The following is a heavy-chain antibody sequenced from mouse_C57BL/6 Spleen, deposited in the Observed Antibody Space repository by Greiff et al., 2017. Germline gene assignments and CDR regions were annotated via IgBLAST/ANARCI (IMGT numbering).Heavy chain of an antibody. CDR2: IYPASGST. D-gene: IGHD2-2*01. CDR1: GYTFTSYW. Sequence: QVQLKQPGAELVKPGASVKMSCKASGYTFTSYWITWVKQRPGQGLEWIGDIYPASGSTNYNEKFKSKATLTVDKSSSTAYMPLSSLTSEDAAVYYDARGYDDVAWFAYWGQGTLVTVSA. CDR3: ARGYDDVAWFAY. V-gene: IGHV1-55*01. J-gene: IGHJ3*01.